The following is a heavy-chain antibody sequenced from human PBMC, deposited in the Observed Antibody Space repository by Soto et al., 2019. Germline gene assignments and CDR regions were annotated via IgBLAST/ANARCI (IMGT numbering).Heavy chain of an antibody. D-gene: IGHD6-13*01. CDR3: ARDRNSSPDAFDI. J-gene: IGHJ3*02. CDR2: IWYDGSNK. Sequence: QVQLVESGGGVVQPGRSLRLSCAASGFTFSSYGMHWVRQAPGKGLEWVAVIWYDGSNKYYADSVKGRFTISRDNSKNTLYLQMNSLRAEDTAVYYCARDRNSSPDAFDIWGQGTMVTVSS. CDR1: GFTFSSYG. V-gene: IGHV3-33*01.